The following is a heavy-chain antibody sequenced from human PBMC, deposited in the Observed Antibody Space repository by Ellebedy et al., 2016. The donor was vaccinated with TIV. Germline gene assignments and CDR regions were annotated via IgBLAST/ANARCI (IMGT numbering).Heavy chain of an antibody. J-gene: IGHJ4*02. D-gene: IGHD3-22*01. CDR1: GYTFTGYY. Sequence: ASVKVSXKASGYTFTGYYMHWVRQAPGQGLEWMGWINPNSGGTNYAQKFQGWVTMTRDTSISTAYMELSRLRSEDTAVYYCARARTSGYFANFDYWGQGTLVTVSS. CDR3: ARARTSGYFANFDY. CDR2: INPNSGGT. V-gene: IGHV1-2*04.